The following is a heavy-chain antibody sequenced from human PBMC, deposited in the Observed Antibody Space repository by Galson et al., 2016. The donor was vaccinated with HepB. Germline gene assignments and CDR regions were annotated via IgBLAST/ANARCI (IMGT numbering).Heavy chain of an antibody. V-gene: IGHV1-2*02. D-gene: IGHD1-1*01. CDR3: ARDREFRAPSGTHGGGFNY. J-gene: IGHJ4*02. Sequence: SVKVSCKASGYTFTGYYMHWVRQAPGQGLEWMGWINPNSGATNYAQNFQGRVTMTGDTSIITAYMELNRLKSDDTAVYYCARDREFRAPSGTHGGGFNYWGQGTLVTVSS. CDR2: INPNSGAT. CDR1: GYTFTGYY.